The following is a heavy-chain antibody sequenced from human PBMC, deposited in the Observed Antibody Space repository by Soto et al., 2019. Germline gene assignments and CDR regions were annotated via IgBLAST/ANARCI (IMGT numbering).Heavy chain of an antibody. Sequence: QVPLVQSGGEVKKPGASVKVSCKTSGYTFTTYGISWVRQPPGQGLEWVGWISAYSGKTHYAQKFQGKVTMTTDTSTNTAYLELRSLRSDDTAVYYCARDPYLGDHQYWGQGTLVTVSS. V-gene: IGHV1-18*01. CDR3: ARDPYLGDHQY. D-gene: IGHD3-16*01. J-gene: IGHJ4*02. CDR2: ISAYSGKT. CDR1: GYTFTTYG.